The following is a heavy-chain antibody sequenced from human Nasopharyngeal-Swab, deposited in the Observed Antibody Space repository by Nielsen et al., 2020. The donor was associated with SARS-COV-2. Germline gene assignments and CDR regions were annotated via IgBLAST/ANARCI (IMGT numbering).Heavy chain of an antibody. Sequence: GESLKISCTASGFTFGDYAMSWFRQAPGKGLEWVGFIRSKAYGGTTEYAASVKGRFTISRDDSKSIAYLQMNSLKTEDTAVYYCTTEDIVVVVAGHEYFQHWGQGTLVTVSS. J-gene: IGHJ1*01. CDR3: TTEDIVVVVAGHEYFQH. D-gene: IGHD2-15*01. CDR2: IRSKAYGGTT. CDR1: GFTFGDYA. V-gene: IGHV3-49*03.